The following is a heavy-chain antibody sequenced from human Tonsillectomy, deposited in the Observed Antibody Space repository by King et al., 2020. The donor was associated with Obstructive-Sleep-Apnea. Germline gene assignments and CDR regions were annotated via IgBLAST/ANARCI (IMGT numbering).Heavy chain of an antibody. J-gene: IGHJ4*02. V-gene: IGHV4-30-4*01. CDR1: GGSISSGAYY. Sequence: VQLQESGPGLVKPSQTLSLTCTVSGGSISSGAYYWSWIRQPPGKCLEWIGDIYYSGSTYYNPSPKSRGTISVDPSKNQFSLNLSSVTAADTAVYYCARALEVGATVGYLDYWGQGTLVTVSS. CDR2: IYYSGST. CDR3: ARALEVGATVGYLDY. D-gene: IGHD1-26*01.